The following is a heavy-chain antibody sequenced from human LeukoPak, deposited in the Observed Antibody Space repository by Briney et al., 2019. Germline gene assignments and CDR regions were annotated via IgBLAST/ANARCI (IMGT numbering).Heavy chain of an antibody. CDR2: IIPILGIA. J-gene: IGHJ4*02. V-gene: IGHV1-69*04. D-gene: IGHD1-26*01. CDR1: GGTFSSYA. CDR3: ASTPKVGATGY. Sequence: SVRVSCKASGGTFSSYAISWVRQAPGQGLEWMGRIIPILGIANYAQKFQGRVTITADKSTSTAYMELSSLRSEDTAVYYCASTPKVGATGYWGQGTLVTVSS.